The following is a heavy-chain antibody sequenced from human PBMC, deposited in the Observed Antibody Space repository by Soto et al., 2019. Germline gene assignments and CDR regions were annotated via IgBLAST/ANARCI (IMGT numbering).Heavy chain of an antibody. CDR1: GGSFSGHS. Sequence: SETLSLTCAVYGGSFSGHSWTWIRQSPGKGLEWIGDINHSGRVNYSPSLKSRVTISLDASKNQFSLTLSAVTAADTAMYYCSTRAYDTNGYYRFDPWGQGXLVTVSS. CDR2: INHSGRV. CDR3: STRAYDTNGYYRFDP. J-gene: IGHJ5*01. D-gene: IGHD3-22*01. V-gene: IGHV4-34*01.